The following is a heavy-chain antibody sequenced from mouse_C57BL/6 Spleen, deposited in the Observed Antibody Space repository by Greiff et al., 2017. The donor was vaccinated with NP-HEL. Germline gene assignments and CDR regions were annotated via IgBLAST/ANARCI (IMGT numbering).Heavy chain of an antibody. CDR3: ARSELPYFDY. CDR2: IYPRSGNT. CDR1: GYTFTSYG. Sequence: QVQLQQSGAELARPGASVKLSCKASGYTFTSYGISWVKQRTGQGLEWIGEIYPRSGNTYYNEKFKGKATLTADKSSSTAYMELRSLTSEDSAVYFCARSELPYFDYWGQGTTLTVSS. V-gene: IGHV1-81*01. J-gene: IGHJ2*01.